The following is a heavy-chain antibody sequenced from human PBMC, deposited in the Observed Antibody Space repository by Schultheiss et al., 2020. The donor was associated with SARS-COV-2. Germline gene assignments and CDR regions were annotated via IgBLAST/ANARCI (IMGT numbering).Heavy chain of an antibody. CDR3: ARVLGFYDSSGYSDAFDI. J-gene: IGHJ3*02. Sequence: SQTLSLTCTVSGGSISSSSYYWSRIRQPPGKGLEWIGYIYYSGSTNYNPSLKSRVTMSVDTSKNQFSLKLSSVTAADTAVYYCARVLGFYDSSGYSDAFDIWGQGTMVTVSS. D-gene: IGHD3-22*01. CDR1: GGSISSSSYY. V-gene: IGHV4-61*05. CDR2: IYYSGST.